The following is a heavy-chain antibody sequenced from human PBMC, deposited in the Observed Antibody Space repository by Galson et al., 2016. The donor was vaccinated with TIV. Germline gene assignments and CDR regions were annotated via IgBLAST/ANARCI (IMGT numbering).Heavy chain of an antibody. D-gene: IGHD6-19*01. J-gene: IGHJ4*02. Sequence: SLRLSCAASGFTFGSYGMHWVRQAPGKGLEWAAVMWFDGSDIYYADSVKGRFTISRDNSKNTLYLQMNSLRGEDTAVYYCARARYSNGWFTDFWGQGTLVTVSS. CDR2: MWFDGSDI. V-gene: IGHV3-33*01. CDR1: GFTFGSYG. CDR3: ARARYSNGWFTDF.